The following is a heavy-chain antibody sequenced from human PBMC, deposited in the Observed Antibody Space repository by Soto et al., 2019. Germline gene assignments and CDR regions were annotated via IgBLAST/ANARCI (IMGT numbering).Heavy chain of an antibody. Sequence: SSETLCLTCTVSDGYISSVDYYCSWIRQPPGKGLEWIGYIYYSGSTYYDPSLKSRVTISVDTSKNQFSLKLSSVTAADTAVYYCATRDYYDSSGYYYWGQGTLVTVSS. J-gene: IGHJ4*02. CDR2: IYYSGST. D-gene: IGHD3-22*01. V-gene: IGHV4-30-4*01. CDR3: ATRDYYDSSGYYY. CDR1: DGYISSVDYY.